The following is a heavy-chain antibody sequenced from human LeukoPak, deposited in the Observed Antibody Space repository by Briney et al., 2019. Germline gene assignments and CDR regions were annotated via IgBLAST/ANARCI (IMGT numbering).Heavy chain of an antibody. V-gene: IGHV3-30*18. D-gene: IGHD1-7*01. CDR2: ISKDGSNK. CDR3: AKSLGGSTFKPDS. CDR1: GFTFSSYA. J-gene: IGHJ4*02. Sequence: HPGGSLRLSCAASGFTFSSYAMSWVRQAPGKGLEWVAAISKDGSNKYYADSVKGRFTISSDNSKTTLYLQMNSLRAEDTAVYYCAKSLGGSTFKPDSWGQGTLVTVSS.